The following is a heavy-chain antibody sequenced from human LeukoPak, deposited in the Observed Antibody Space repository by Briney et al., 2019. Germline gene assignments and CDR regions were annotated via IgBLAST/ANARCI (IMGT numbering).Heavy chain of an antibody. CDR2: INHSGST. CDR1: GGSFRGYY. CDR3: ARQVYPGRDAFDI. V-gene: IGHV4-34*01. J-gene: IGHJ3*02. D-gene: IGHD3-10*01. Sequence: PSETLSLTCAVYGGSFRGYYWSWIRQPPGKGLEWIGEINHSGSTNYNPSLKSRVTISVDTSKNQFSLKLSSVTAADTAVYYCARQVYPGRDAFDIWGQGTMVTVSS.